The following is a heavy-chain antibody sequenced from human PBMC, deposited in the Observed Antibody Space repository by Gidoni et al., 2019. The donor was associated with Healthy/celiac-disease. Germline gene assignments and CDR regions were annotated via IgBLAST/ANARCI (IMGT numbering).Heavy chain of an antibody. J-gene: IGHJ4*02. Sequence: EVQLVESGGGLVQPGRSLILSCAASGFTFDDYAMHWVRQAPGKGREWVLGISWNSGSIGYADSVKGRFTISRDNAKNSLYLQMNSLRAEDTALYYCAKEPMGKGSGWYWYWFDYWGQGTLVTVSS. CDR3: AKEPMGKGSGWYWYWFDY. V-gene: IGHV3-9*01. CDR1: GFTFDDYA. D-gene: IGHD6-19*01. CDR2: ISWNSGSI.